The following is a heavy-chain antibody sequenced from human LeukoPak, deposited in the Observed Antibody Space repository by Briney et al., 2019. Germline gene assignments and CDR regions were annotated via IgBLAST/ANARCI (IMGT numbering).Heavy chain of an antibody. J-gene: IGHJ4*02. CDR1: GFTFSSYG. CDR2: ISYDGSNK. Sequence: GRSLRLSCAASGFTFSSYGMHWVRQAPGKGLEWVAVISYDGSNKYYADSVKGRFTISRDNSKNTLYLQMNSLRAEDTAVYYCAKDRSTASRIAVAGTGHFDYWGQGTLVTVSS. CDR3: AKDRSTASRIAVAGTGHFDY. V-gene: IGHV3-30*18. D-gene: IGHD6-19*01.